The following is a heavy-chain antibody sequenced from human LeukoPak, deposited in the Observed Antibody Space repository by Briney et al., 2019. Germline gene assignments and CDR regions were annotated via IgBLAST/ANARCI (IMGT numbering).Heavy chain of an antibody. J-gene: IGHJ4*02. CDR1: GFTFSDYY. D-gene: IGHD3-16*02. CDR2: ISSSGSTI. Sequence: GGSLRLSCAASGFTFSDYYMSWIRQAPGKGLEWVSYISSSGSTIYYADSVKGRFTISRDNAKNSLYLQMNSLRAEDTAVYYCASPIMITFGGVIAFDYWGQGTLVTVSS. V-gene: IGHV3-11*01. CDR3: ASPIMITFGGVIAFDY.